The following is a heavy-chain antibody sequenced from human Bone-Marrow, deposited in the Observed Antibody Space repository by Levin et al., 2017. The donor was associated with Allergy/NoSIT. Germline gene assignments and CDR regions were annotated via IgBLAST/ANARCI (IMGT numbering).Heavy chain of an antibody. CDR3: ARDRRTRKYSAGFDC. D-gene: IGHD5-18*01. CDR2: IHSDGNT. V-gene: IGHV3-53*01. CDR1: GFSVSSNY. J-gene: IGHJ5*01. Sequence: GESLKISCAASGFSVSSNYMNWVRQAPGKGLEWVSIIHSDGNTYYTDSVKGRFTISRDNSKNTVYLQMNSLRAEDTALYYCARDRRTRKYSAGFDCWGQGTLVTVSS.